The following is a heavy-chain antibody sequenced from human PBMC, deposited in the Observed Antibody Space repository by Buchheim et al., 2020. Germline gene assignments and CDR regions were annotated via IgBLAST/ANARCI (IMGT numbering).Heavy chain of an antibody. CDR2: IGGSGTT. V-gene: IGHV3-23*01. D-gene: IGHD1-26*01. Sequence: EVQLLESGGGWVQPGGSLRLSCAASGFTFNNYAMTWVRQAPGKGLEWVSTIGGSGTTYYADSGKGRFTIYRDNSKNTLYLQMNSLRAEDTGVYYCASYRIVTVSNPTRWFDPWGQGT. CDR3: ASYRIVTVSNPTRWFDP. CDR1: GFTFNNYA. J-gene: IGHJ5*02.